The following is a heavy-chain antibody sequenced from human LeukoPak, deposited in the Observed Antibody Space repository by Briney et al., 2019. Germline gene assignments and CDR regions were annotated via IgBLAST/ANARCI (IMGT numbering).Heavy chain of an antibody. CDR3: ARDRAALDAFDI. CDR1: GGTFSSYT. V-gene: IGHV1-46*01. D-gene: IGHD6-13*01. CDR2: INPSGGST. Sequence: ASVKVSCKASGGTFSSYTISWVRQAPGQGLEWMGIINPSGGSTSYAQKFQGRVTMTRDMSTSTVYMELSRLRSDDTAVYYCARDRAALDAFDIWGQGTMVTVSS. J-gene: IGHJ3*02.